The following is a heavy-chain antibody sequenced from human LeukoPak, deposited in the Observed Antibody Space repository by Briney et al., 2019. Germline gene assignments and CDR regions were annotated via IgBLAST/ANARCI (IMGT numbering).Heavy chain of an antibody. Sequence: GGSLRLSCAVSGFAFSSYWMGWVRQAPGKGREWVANIKQDGSDKIYVDSVKGRFTISRDNAKNSLFLQMNSLRADDTAVYYCVRDLSGNGDYWGQGTLVTVSS. CDR1: GFAFSSYW. V-gene: IGHV3-7*01. D-gene: IGHD1-20*01. CDR2: IKQDGSDK. CDR3: VRDLSGNGDY. J-gene: IGHJ4*02.